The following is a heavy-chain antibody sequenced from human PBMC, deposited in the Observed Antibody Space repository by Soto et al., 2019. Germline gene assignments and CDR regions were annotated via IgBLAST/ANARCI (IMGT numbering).Heavy chain of an antibody. CDR3: VAYLRYYVH. CDR2: TKHKVSSYAT. CDR1: GFTLSDHF. J-gene: IGHJ4*02. Sequence: EVQLVESGGGLVQPGESLRLSCAVSGFTLSDHFMDWVRQAPGKGLEWVGRTKHKVSSYATEYAASVKGRFTISRDDSYNPRYLQMCRLRPEDTAVYYCVAYLRYYVHWCQGTLVTVSS. V-gene: IGHV3-72*01. D-gene: IGHD3-10*02.